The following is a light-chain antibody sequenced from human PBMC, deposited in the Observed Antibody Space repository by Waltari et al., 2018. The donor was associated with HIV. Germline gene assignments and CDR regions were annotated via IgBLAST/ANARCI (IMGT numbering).Light chain of an antibody. CDR2: NTN. V-gene: IGLV8-61*01. J-gene: IGLJ3*02. CDR3: VLYMGSGRV. CDR1: SGSVSKAFS. Sequence: QTVVTQEPSISVSPVGTITLTCALISGSVSKAFSPGWYHQTPGQAPRTLLYNTNIRSAGVPDRFSGAIVGKKAALTLTGAQADDESYYYCVLYMGSGRVFGGGTRLTVL.